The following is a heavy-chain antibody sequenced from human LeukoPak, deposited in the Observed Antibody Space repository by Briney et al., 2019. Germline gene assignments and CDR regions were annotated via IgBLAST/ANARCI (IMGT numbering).Heavy chain of an antibody. CDR1: GGSFSGYY. J-gene: IGHJ4*02. CDR3: ARVGDGYNFGFDY. Sequence: SETLSLTCAVYGGSFSGYYWGWIRQPPGKGLEWIGEINHSGSTNYNPSLKSRVTISVDTSKNQFSLKLSSVTAADTAVYYCARVGDGYNFGFDYWGQGTLVTVSS. D-gene: IGHD5-24*01. CDR2: INHSGST. V-gene: IGHV4-34*01.